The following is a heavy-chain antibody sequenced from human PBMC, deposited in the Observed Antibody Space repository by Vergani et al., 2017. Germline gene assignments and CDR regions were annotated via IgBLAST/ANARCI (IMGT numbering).Heavy chain of an antibody. V-gene: IGHV7-4-1*02. Sequence: QVQLVQSGAEVKKPGSSVKVSCKASGYTLTTYAMNWVRQAPGQGLEWMGWINTNTGNPKYAQGFTRRFVFPLDTSVTTAYLQISGLKAEDTAVYYCARGIVVLPSAPVGYWGQGTLVTVSS. CDR3: ARGIVVLPSAPVGY. CDR2: INTNTGNP. D-gene: IGHD2-2*01. J-gene: IGHJ4*02. CDR1: GYTLTTYA.